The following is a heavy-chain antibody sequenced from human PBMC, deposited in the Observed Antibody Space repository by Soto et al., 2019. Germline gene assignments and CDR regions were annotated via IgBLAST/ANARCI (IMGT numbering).Heavy chain of an antibody. CDR2: ISGSSSTI. Sequence: EVQLVESGGALVKPGGSLRLSCAASGFTFSSYVMKWVRQAPGKGLEWVSYISGSSSTIFYADSVKGRFTTSRDNAKNSLILQMNSLRDNDTAVYYCARVGKGIIETMYHDYYAVDVWGQGTTVIVSS. D-gene: IGHD6-13*01. CDR3: ARVGKGIIETMYHDYYAVDV. J-gene: IGHJ6*02. V-gene: IGHV3-48*02. CDR1: GFTFSSYV.